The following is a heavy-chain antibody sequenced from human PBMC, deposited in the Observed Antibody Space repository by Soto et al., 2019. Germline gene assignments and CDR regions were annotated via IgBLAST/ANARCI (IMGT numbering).Heavy chain of an antibody. CDR1: GFTFSSYA. V-gene: IGHV3-23*01. D-gene: IGHD3-22*01. CDR3: AKDFFPYYDSKGYQQVVRSSGY. J-gene: IGHJ4*02. Sequence: GGSLRLSCAASGFTFSSYAMSWVRQAPGKGLEWVSAISGSGGSTYYADSVKGRFTISRDNSKNTLYLQMNSLRAEDTAVYYWAKDFFPYYDSKGYQQVVRSSGYLGQGTLVPVSS. CDR2: ISGSGGST.